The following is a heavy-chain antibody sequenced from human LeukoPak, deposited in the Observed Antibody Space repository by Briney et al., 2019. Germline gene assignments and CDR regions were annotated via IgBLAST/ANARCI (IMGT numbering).Heavy chain of an antibody. D-gene: IGHD3-10*01. Sequence: GRSLRLSCAASGFTFSSYAMHWVRQAPGKGLEWVAVISYDGSNKYYADSVKGRFTISRDNSKNTLYLQMNSLRAEDTAVYYCDRYGSGSYLSWFDPWGQGTLVTVSS. CDR2: ISYDGSNK. J-gene: IGHJ5*02. CDR1: GFTFSSYA. V-gene: IGHV3-30*04. CDR3: DRYGSGSYLSWFDP.